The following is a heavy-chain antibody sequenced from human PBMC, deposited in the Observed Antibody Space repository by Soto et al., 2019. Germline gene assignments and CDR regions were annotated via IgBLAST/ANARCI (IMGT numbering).Heavy chain of an antibody. CDR2: ISGYNSNT. V-gene: IGHV1-18*04. D-gene: IGHD1-1*01. CDR1: GYTFTNYG. CDR3: ARDPSDWNYDYYYGMDV. J-gene: IGHJ6*02. Sequence: GASVKGSCKASGYTFTNYGISWVRQAPGQGLEWMGWISGYNSNTKNAQKVQGRVTMTTDTSTGTAYMELRGLRSDDTAVYFCARDPSDWNYDYYYGMDVWGQGTTVTVAS.